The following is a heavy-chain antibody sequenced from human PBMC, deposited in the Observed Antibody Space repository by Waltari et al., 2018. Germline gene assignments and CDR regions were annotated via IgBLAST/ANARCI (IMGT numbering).Heavy chain of an antibody. Sequence: QVQLQESGPGLVKPSETLSLTCTVSGGSISSYYWSWIRQPPGKGLEWIGYIYYSGSTNYNPSLKSRVTISVDTSKNQFSLKLSSVTAADTAVYYCARASHAAAGIWFDPWGQGTLVTVSS. CDR1: GGSISSYY. CDR2: IYYSGST. D-gene: IGHD6-13*01. V-gene: IGHV4-59*01. J-gene: IGHJ5*02. CDR3: ARASHAAAGIWFDP.